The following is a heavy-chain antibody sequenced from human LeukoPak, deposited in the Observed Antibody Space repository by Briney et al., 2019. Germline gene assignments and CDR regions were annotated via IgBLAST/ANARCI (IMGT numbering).Heavy chain of an antibody. CDR2: IYYSGTT. Sequence: RPSETLSLTCTVSGGSISSHYWSWIRQPPGKGLEWVGYIYYSGTTNYNPSLKSRVTISVDTSKNQFSLKLSSVTAADTAVYYCARLDTAMVTPYYYYGMDVWGQGTTVTVSS. D-gene: IGHD5-18*01. J-gene: IGHJ6*02. V-gene: IGHV4-59*11. CDR1: GGSISSHY. CDR3: ARLDTAMVTPYYYYGMDV.